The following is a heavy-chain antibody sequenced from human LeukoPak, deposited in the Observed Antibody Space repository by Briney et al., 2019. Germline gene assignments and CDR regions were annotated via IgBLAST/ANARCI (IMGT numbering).Heavy chain of an antibody. CDR3: ARTRPPAGDFDY. J-gene: IGHJ4*02. Sequence: SETLSLTCALYGGSFSGYYWSWIRQPPGKGLEWIGEINHSGSTNYNPSLKSRVTISVDTSKNQFSLKLSPVTAADTAVYYCARTRPPAGDFDYWGQGTLVTVSS. CDR2: INHSGST. V-gene: IGHV4-34*01. D-gene: IGHD2-2*01. CDR1: GGSFSGYY.